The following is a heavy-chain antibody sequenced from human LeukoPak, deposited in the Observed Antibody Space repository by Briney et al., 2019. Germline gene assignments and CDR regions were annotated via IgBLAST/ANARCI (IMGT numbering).Heavy chain of an antibody. J-gene: IGHJ6*03. CDR2: IYTSGST. Sequence: SQTLSLTCTVSGGSISSGSYYWSWIRQPAGKGLEWIGRIYTSGSTNYNPSLKSRVTISVDTSKNQFSLKLSSVTAADTAVYYCARDAIEYSYEQYYYYYMDVWGKGTTVTISS. CDR3: ARDAIEYSYEQYYYYYMDV. D-gene: IGHD5-18*01. V-gene: IGHV4-61*02. CDR1: GGSISSGSYY.